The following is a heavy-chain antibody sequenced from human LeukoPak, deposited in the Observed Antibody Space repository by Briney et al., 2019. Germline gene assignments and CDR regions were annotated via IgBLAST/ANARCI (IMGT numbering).Heavy chain of an antibody. J-gene: IGHJ4*02. CDR1: GFIFSDYY. Sequence: GGSLKLSCAASGFIFSDYYMSWVRQAPGKGLEWVSVIYSGGSTYYADSVKGRFTISRDNSKNTLYLQMNSLRAEDTAVYYCARTPFGATTPYYFDYWGQGTLVTVSS. CDR3: ARTPFGATTPYYFDY. CDR2: IYSGGST. V-gene: IGHV3-53*01. D-gene: IGHD1-26*01.